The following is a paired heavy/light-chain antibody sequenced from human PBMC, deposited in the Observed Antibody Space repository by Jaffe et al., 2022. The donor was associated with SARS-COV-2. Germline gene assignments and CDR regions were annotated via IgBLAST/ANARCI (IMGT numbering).Heavy chain of an antibody. D-gene: IGHD3-3*01. CDR2: ITPKSGDT. J-gene: IGHJ6*02. V-gene: IGHV1-2*02. CDR1: GYTFTNYY. Sequence: QVHLVQSGAEVKKSGASVKVSCQASGYTFTNYYIHWVRQAPGQGLEWMGWITPKSGDTNYARKFQGRVIMTRDMSTKTAYVELSSLTSDDTAVYYCARDERRSYDFWSSFYYYGLDVWGQGTTLTVSS. CDR3: ARDERRSYDFWSSFYYYGLDV.
Light chain of an antibody. J-gene: IGLJ3*02. V-gene: IGLV1-44*01. Sequence: QSVLTQPPSASGTPGQGVTLPCSGSSSNIGGNPVNWYQQLPGTAPKLLIYSNNQRPSGIPDRFSGAKSGTSASLAISGLQSEDEADYYCAAWDDSLNGWVFGGGTKVTVL. CDR3: AAWDDSLNGWV. CDR1: SSNIGGNP. CDR2: SNN.